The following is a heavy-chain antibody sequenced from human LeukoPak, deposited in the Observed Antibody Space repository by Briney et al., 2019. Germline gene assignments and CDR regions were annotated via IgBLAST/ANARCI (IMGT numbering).Heavy chain of an antibody. CDR1: GYTFTSYA. J-gene: IGHJ3*02. V-gene: IGHV1-18*01. CDR2: ISAYNGNT. Sequence: ASVKVSCKASGYTFTSYAMNWVRQAPGQGLEWMGWISAYNGNTNYAQKLQGRVTMTTDTSTSTAYMELRSLRSDDTAVYYCARARAPVTRISSFDIWGQGTMVTVSS. D-gene: IGHD4-17*01. CDR3: ARARAPVTRISSFDI.